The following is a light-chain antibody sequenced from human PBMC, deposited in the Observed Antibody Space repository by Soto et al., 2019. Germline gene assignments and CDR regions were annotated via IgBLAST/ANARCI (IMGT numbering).Light chain of an antibody. Sequence: QSALTQPRSVSGSPGQSVTISCTGTSSDVGGYNYVSWYQQHPGKAPKLMIYDVSKRPSGVPDRFSGSKSGNTASLTISGLQAEDEADYYCCSYAGSYTHVVFGGGTMLTVL. CDR1: SSDVGGYNY. J-gene: IGLJ2*01. CDR3: CSYAGSYTHVV. CDR2: DVS. V-gene: IGLV2-11*01.